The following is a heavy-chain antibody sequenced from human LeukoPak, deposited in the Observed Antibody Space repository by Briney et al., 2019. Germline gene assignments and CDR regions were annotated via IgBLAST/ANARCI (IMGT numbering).Heavy chain of an antibody. D-gene: IGHD6-13*01. J-gene: IGHJ4*02. CDR2: ISSSSSTI. CDR1: GFTFSSYS. V-gene: IGHV3-48*04. CDR3: ARDLQPIDY. Sequence: GGSLRLSCAASGFTFSSYSMNWVRQAPGKGLEWVSYISSSSSTIYYADSVKGRFTISRDNAKNSLYLQMNSLRAEDTAVYYCARDLQPIDYWGQGTLVTVSS.